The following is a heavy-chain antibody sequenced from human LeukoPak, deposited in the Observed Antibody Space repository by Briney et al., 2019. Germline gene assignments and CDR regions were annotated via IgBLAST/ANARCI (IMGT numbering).Heavy chain of an antibody. Sequence: SETLPLTCTVSGGSISGYYWTWIRRPPGKGLEWIGYMYYNAGTHYNPSLKSRLTISIDTSKNQFSLKLSSVTAADTAVYYCASRANSYGPIDYWGQGTLVTVSS. J-gene: IGHJ4*02. D-gene: IGHD5-18*01. CDR1: GGSISGYY. V-gene: IGHV4-59*01. CDR3: ASRANSYGPIDY. CDR2: MYYNAGT.